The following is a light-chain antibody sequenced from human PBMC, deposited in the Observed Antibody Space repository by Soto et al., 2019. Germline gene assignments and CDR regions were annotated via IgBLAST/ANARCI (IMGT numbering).Light chain of an antibody. CDR1: SADVGSYDY. CDR3: SSYRGSSTPYA. CDR2: EVN. J-gene: IGLJ1*01. V-gene: IGLV2-14*01. Sequence: QSALTQPASVSGSPGQSITISCTGTSADVGSYDYVSWYQQHPGKAPKLVIHEVNKRPSGVSHRFSGSKSGDTASLTISGLQPEDEAEYYCSSYRGSSTPYAFGTGTKVTVL.